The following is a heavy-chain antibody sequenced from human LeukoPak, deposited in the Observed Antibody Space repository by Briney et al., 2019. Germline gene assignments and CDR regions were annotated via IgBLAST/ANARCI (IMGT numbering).Heavy chain of an antibody. CDR1: GYSISSGYY. CDR3: ARGSSGYYGIDI. D-gene: IGHD3-22*01. J-gene: IGHJ3*02. CDR2: IYHSGST. Sequence: PSETLSLTCTVSGYSISSGYYWGWIRQPPGKGLEWIGSIYHSGSTYYSPSLKSRVTISVDTSKNQFSLKLSSVTAADTAVYYCARGSSGYYGIDIWGQGTMVTVSS. V-gene: IGHV4-38-2*02.